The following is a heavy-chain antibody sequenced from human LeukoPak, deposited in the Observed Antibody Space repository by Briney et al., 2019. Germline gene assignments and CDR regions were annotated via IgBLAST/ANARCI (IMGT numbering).Heavy chain of an antibody. J-gene: IGHJ4*02. CDR3: ARLGGFGGSYYYNY. Sequence: SETLSLTCAVYGGPFSGYYWSWIRQPPGKGLEWIGEINHSGSTNYNPSLKRRVTISVDTSKNQFSLKLSSVTAADTAVYYCARLGGFGGSYYYNYWGQGTLVTVSS. CDR1: GGPFSGYY. CDR2: INHSGST. V-gene: IGHV4-34*01. D-gene: IGHD1-26*01.